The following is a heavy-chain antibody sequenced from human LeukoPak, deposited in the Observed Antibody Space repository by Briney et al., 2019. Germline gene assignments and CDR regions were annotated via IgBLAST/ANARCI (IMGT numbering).Heavy chain of an antibody. Sequence: GGSLRLSCAASGFTFSSYWIHWVRQAPGKGLVWVSRINSDGSSTTYADSVKGRFTISRDNAKNSLYLQMNSLRAEDTALYYCARASLYDNSAYYLDYWGQGTLVTVSS. CDR2: INSDGSST. J-gene: IGHJ4*02. D-gene: IGHD3-22*01. CDR3: ARASLYDNSAYYLDY. CDR1: GFTFSSYW. V-gene: IGHV3-74*01.